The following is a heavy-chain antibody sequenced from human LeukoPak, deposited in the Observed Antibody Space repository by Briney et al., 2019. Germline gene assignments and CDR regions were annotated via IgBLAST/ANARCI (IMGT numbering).Heavy chain of an antibody. V-gene: IGHV1-69*13. D-gene: IGHD6-13*01. Sequence: GASVKVSCKASGYTFTGYYMHWVRQAPGQGLEWMGGIIPIFGTANYAQKFQGRVTITADESTSTAYMELSSLRSEDTAVYYCARTIAAAGTVVWYYYMDVWGKGTTVTISS. J-gene: IGHJ6*03. CDR1: GYTFTGYY. CDR3: ARTIAAAGTVVWYYYMDV. CDR2: IIPIFGTA.